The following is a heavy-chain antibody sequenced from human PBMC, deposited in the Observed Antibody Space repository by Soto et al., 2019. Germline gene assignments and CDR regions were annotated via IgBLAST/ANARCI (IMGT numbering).Heavy chain of an antibody. J-gene: IGHJ4*02. CDR1: GFTFSSYG. D-gene: IGHD3-16*01. V-gene: IGHV3-33*01. CDR3: ARGGLRRDY. CDR2: VWFDGNNK. Sequence: QVQLVESGGGVVQPGRSLRLSCAASGFTFSSYGMHWVRQAPGKGLEWVAVVWFDGNNKYYADSVKGRFTISRDNSKNTLYLQMNSLRAEDTAVFYCARGGLRRDYWGQGTLVTVSS.